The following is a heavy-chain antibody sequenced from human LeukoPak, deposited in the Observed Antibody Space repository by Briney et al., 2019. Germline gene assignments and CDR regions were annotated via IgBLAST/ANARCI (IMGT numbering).Heavy chain of an antibody. J-gene: IGHJ3*02. CDR1: GGSLTIYY. CDR2: VYTTGTT. V-gene: IGHV4-4*07. Sequence: PSESLTLSCSASGGSLTIYYRSWIRQSAGKGLEWIGRVYTTGTTNYNPSLKSRITMSTATSTNRFSLQLIPLTAADTAVYYCGGDRGQTAFDIWGQGTMVTVS. CDR3: GGDRGQTAFDI.